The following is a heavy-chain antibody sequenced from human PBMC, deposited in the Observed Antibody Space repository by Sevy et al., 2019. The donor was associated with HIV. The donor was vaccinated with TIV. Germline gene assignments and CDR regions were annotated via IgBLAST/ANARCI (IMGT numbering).Heavy chain of an antibody. Sequence: GGSLRLSCATSGFTFSSYWFHWVRQAPGKGLEWVTGVNSDGSNTNYADSVKGRFTISRDCAKDTLCLQMNALRAEDTAVYFCVAANSWEDQWGQGTLVTVSS. J-gene: IGHJ4*02. V-gene: IGHV3-74*01. D-gene: IGHD1-1*01. CDR1: GFTFSSYW. CDR3: VAANSWEDQ. CDR2: VNSDGSNT.